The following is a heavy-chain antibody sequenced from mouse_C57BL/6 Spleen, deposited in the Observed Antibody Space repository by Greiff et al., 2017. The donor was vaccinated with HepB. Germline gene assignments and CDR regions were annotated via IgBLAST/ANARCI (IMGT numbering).Heavy chain of an antibody. J-gene: IGHJ2*01. CDR1: GYTFTSYW. D-gene: IGHD2-3*01. CDR3: ARERVTTLDY. Sequence: VKLQQPGAELVKPGASVKLSCKASGYTFTSYWMHWVKQRPGQGLEWIGMIHPNSGSTNYNEKFKSKATLTVDKSSSTAYMQLSSLTSEDSAVYYCARERVTTLDYWGQGTTLTVSS. V-gene: IGHV1-64*01. CDR2: IHPNSGST.